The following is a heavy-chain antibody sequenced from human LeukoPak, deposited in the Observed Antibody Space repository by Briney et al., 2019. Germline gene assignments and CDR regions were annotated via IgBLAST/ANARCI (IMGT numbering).Heavy chain of an antibody. Sequence: PGGSLRLSCAASGFSFSSYSINWVRQAPGKGLEWVSSISSSSSYIYYADSVKGRFTISRDNAKNSLFLQMNSLRAEDTAVYYCARDRGYGDVTYYFDYWGQGTLVTVSS. CDR2: ISSSSSYI. V-gene: IGHV3-21*01. D-gene: IGHD4-17*01. CDR1: GFSFSSYS. J-gene: IGHJ4*02. CDR3: ARDRGYGDVTYYFDY.